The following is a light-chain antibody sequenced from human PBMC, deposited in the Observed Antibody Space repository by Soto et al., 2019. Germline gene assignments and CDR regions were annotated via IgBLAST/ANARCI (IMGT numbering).Light chain of an antibody. CDR1: QSVRSTY. J-gene: IGKJ1*01. CDR3: QQYGSSPLT. V-gene: IGKV3-20*01. CDR2: GAS. Sequence: EIVLTQSPGTLSLSPGERATLSCRASQSVRSTYLAWYQQKPGQAPRLLIYGASTRATGIPDRFSGSGSGTDFTLTISRLETEDFAVYFCQQYGSSPLTFGQGTKVEIK.